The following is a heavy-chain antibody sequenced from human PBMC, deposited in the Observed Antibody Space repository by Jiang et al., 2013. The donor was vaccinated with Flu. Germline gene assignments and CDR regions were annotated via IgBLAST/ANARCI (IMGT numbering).Heavy chain of an antibody. CDR1: GFSLSTSGVG. CDR3: AHSRFLEWARTFNWFDP. CDR2: IYWDDDK. D-gene: IGHD3-3*01. V-gene: IGHV2-5*02. Sequence: KPTQTLTLTCTFSGFSLSTSGVGVGWIRQPPGKALEWLALIYWDDDKRYSPSLKSRLTITKDTSKNQVVLTMTNMDPVDTATYYCAHSRFLEWARTFNWFDPWGQGTLVTVSS. J-gene: IGHJ5*02.